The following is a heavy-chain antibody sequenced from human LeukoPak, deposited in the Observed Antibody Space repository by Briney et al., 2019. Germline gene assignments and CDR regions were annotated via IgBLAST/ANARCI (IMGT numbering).Heavy chain of an antibody. V-gene: IGHV3-64D*06. CDR2: FSSNGGST. CDR3: VKDSRGVLWSGELNWFDP. Sequence: GGSLRFSCGAAGFTFSSYAMYWGRQARGAGLGYVSAFSSNGGSTYYADSVKGRFTISRDNSKTTLYLKMSSLRAEDTAVYYGVKDSRGVLWSGELNWFDPWGQGTLVTVSS. CDR1: GFTFSSYA. J-gene: IGHJ5*02. D-gene: IGHD3-10*01.